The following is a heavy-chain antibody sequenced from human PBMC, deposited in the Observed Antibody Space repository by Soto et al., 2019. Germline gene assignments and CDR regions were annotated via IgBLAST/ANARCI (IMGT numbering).Heavy chain of an antibody. CDR3: ARHLVGYSYGKVVEYFYY. CDR1: GGSISSYY. J-gene: IGHJ4*02. D-gene: IGHD5-18*01. V-gene: IGHV4-59*08. CDR2: IYYSGTT. Sequence: QVQLQESGPGLVKPSETLSLTCTVSGGSISSYYWSWIRKPPGKGLEWIGYIYYSGTTNYNPCLKRRVTRTVDTSKNQVSLKLSSVTAADTAVYYFARHLVGYSYGKVVEYFYYWGQGTLVTVAS.